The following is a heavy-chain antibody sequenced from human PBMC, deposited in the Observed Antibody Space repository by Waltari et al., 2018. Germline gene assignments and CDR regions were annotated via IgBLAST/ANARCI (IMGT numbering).Heavy chain of an antibody. CDR3: ARARFSGYDFGPAAFDI. CDR2: IYYSGST. Sequence: QVQLQESGPGLVKPSETLSLTCTVSGGSISSYYWSWIRQPPGKGLEWIGYIYYSGSTNYNPSLKSRVTISVDTSKNQFSLKLSSVTAADTAVYYCARARFSGYDFGPAAFDIWGQGTMVTVSS. CDR1: GGSISSYY. J-gene: IGHJ3*02. D-gene: IGHD5-12*01. V-gene: IGHV4-59*01.